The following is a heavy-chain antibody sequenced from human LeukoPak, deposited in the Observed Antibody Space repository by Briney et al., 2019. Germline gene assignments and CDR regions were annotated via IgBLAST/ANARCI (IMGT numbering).Heavy chain of an antibody. CDR2: INPSGGST. D-gene: IGHD4-17*01. Sequence: ASVKVSRKASGYTFTSYYMHWVRQAPGQGLEWMGIINPSGGSTSYAQKFQGRVTMTRDTSTSTVYMELSSLRSEDTAVYYCARSTVTHDAFDIWGQGTMVTVSS. V-gene: IGHV1-46*01. CDR1: GYTFTSYY. J-gene: IGHJ3*02. CDR3: ARSTVTHDAFDI.